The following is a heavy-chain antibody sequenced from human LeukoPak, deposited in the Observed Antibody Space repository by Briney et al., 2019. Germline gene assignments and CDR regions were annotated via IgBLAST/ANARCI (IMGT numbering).Heavy chain of an antibody. CDR1: GFTFSDYY. D-gene: IGHD2-8*01. Sequence: PGGSLRLSCAASGFTFSDYYMSWIRQAPGKGLEWVSYISSSGSTIYYTDSVKGRFTVSRDNAKNSLHLQMNSLRAEDTAVYYCARHYYNTNAYYWFDPWGQGTLVTVSS. J-gene: IGHJ5*02. CDR2: ISSSGSTI. CDR3: ARHYYNTNAYYWFDP. V-gene: IGHV3-11*01.